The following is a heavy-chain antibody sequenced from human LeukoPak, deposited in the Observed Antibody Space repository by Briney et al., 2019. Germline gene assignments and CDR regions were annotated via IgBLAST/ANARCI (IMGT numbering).Heavy chain of an antibody. Sequence: GRSLRLSCAASGFTFSSYAMHWVRQAPGTGLEWVTSISNDGSNERYADSVRGRFTISRDNPKNTVYLQMNSLRDEDTAVYYCAKDSSSSNYYYGLDVWGQGTTVTVSS. CDR2: ISNDGSNE. J-gene: IGHJ6*02. CDR1: GFTFSSYA. V-gene: IGHV3-30*18. D-gene: IGHD6-6*01. CDR3: AKDSSSSNYYYGLDV.